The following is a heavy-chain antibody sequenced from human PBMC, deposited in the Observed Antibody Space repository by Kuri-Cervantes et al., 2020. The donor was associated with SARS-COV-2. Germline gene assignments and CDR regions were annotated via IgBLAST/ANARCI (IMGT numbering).Heavy chain of an antibody. V-gene: IGHV1-24*01. Sequence: ASVKVSCKVSGYTLTELSMHGVRQAPGKGLEWMGGFDPEDGETIYAQKFQGRVTMTEDTSTDTAYMELSGLRSDDTAVYYCATNGIPKGRFGELFIRLRRWFDPWGQGTLVTVSS. CDR1: GYTLTELS. CDR3: ATNGIPKGRFGELFIRLRRWFDP. CDR2: FDPEDGET. J-gene: IGHJ5*02. D-gene: IGHD3-10*01.